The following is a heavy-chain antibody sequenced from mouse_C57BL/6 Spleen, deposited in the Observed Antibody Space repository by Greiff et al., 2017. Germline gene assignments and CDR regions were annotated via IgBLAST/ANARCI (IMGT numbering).Heavy chain of an antibody. CDR1: GFSLTSYG. D-gene: IGHD2-4*01. J-gene: IGHJ3*01. CDR2: IWSGGST. CDR3: AKGRAKFDYDWFAY. V-gene: IGHV2-4*01. Sequence: VQLVESGPGLVQPSQSLSITCTVSGFSLTSYGVHWVRQPPGKGLEWLGVIWSGGSTDYNAAFISRLSISKDNSKSQVFFKMNSLQADDTAIYYCAKGRAKFDYDWFAYWGQGTLVTVSA.